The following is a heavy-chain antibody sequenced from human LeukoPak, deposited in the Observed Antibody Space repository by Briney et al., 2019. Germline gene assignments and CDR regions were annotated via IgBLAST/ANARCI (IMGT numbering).Heavy chain of an antibody. D-gene: IGHD3-3*01. CDR1: GFTFSSYA. Sequence: QPGRSLRLSCTASGFTFSSYAMHWVRPAPGKGLEYVSAISSNGGSTYYANSVKGRFTISRDNSKNTLYLQMGSLRAEDMAVYYCARDSAPSTIFGVVIGYFDYWGQGTLVTVSS. CDR3: ARDSAPSTIFGVVIGYFDY. V-gene: IGHV3-64*01. J-gene: IGHJ4*02. CDR2: ISSNGGST.